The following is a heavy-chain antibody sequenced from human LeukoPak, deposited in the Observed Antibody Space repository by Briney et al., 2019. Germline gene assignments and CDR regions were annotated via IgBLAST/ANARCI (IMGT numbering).Heavy chain of an antibody. CDR2: MSGSGGTT. J-gene: IGHJ4*02. Sequence: PGGSLRLSCTASGFTFSNYAMSWVRRAPGKGLEWVSTMSGSGGTTYYADSVKGRFSISRDNAKNSLYLQMNSLRAEDTAVYYCARPPYCSGGSCYSGYFDYWGQGTLVTVSS. V-gene: IGHV3-23*01. CDR1: GFTFSNYA. CDR3: ARPPYCSGGSCYSGYFDY. D-gene: IGHD2-15*01.